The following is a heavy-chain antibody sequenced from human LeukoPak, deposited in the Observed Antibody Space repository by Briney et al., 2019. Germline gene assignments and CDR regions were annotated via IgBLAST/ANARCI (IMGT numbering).Heavy chain of an antibody. CDR1: GFTFSSYS. CDR3: ARFIAAPYYFDY. D-gene: IGHD6-13*01. V-gene: IGHV3-21*01. J-gene: IGHJ4*02. CDR2: ISSNSRYT. Sequence: GGSLRLSCAASGFTFSSYSMNWVRQAPGKGLEWVSSISSNSRYTYYADSVKGRFTISRDNAKNSLYLQMNSLRAEDTAVYYCARFIAAPYYFDYWGRGTLVTVSS.